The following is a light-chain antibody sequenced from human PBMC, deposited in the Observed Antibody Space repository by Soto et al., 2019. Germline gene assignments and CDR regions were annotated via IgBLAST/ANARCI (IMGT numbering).Light chain of an antibody. V-gene: IGLV2-14*01. CDR3: AAWDDSLSGPV. CDR1: SSDVGGFNF. CDR2: EVS. Sequence: QSALTQPASVSGSPGQSITISCTGTSSDVGGFNFVSWYQQRPGKAPKLMIYEVSNRPSGVPDRFSGSKSGTSASLAISGLRSEDEADYYCAAWDDSLSGPVFGGGTKLTVL. J-gene: IGLJ3*02.